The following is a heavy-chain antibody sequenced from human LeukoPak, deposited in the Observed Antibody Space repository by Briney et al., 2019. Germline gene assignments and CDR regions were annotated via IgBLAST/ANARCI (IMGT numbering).Heavy chain of an antibody. CDR2: INHSGST. CDR1: GGSFSGYY. V-gene: IGHV4-34*01. Sequence: SETLSLACAVYGGSFSGYYWSWIRQPPGKGLEWIGEINHSGSTNYNPSLKSRVTISVDTSKSQFSLKLSSVTAADTAVYYCARGPSLDYWGQGTLVTVSS. CDR3: ARGPSLDY. J-gene: IGHJ4*02.